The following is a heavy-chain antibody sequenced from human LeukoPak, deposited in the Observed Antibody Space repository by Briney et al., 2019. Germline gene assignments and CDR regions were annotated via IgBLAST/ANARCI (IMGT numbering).Heavy chain of an antibody. CDR2: IYHSGST. J-gene: IGHJ4*02. D-gene: IGHD5-18*01. CDR3: ARGNTAMVYDYFDY. CDR1: GGSISSSNW. Sequence: SETLSLTCAVSGGSISSSNWWSWVRQPPGKGLEWIGEIYHSGSTNYNPSLKSRVTISVDKSKNQFSLKLSSVTAADTAVYYCARGNTAMVYDYFDYWGQGTLVTVSS. V-gene: IGHV4-4*02.